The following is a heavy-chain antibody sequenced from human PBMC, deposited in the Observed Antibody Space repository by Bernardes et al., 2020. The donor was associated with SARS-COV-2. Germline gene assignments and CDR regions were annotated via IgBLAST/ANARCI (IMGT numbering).Heavy chain of an antibody. V-gene: IGHV3-30-3*01. CDR3: ARVDYDILTATYYYYYGMDV. CDR2: ISYDGSNK. CDR1: GFTFSSYA. Sequence: GGSLRLSCAASGFTFSSYAMHWVRQAPGKGLEWVAVISYDGSNKYYADSVKGRFTISRDNSKNTLYLQMNSLRAEDTAVYYCARVDYDILTATYYYYYGMDVWGQGTTVTVSS. D-gene: IGHD3-9*01. J-gene: IGHJ6*02.